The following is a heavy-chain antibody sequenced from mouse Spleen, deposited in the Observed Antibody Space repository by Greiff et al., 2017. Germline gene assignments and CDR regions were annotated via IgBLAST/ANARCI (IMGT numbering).Heavy chain of an antibody. CDR1: GYSITSGYY. CDR3: ARERAYDYDGTWFAY. CDR2: ISYDGSN. V-gene: IGHV3-6*01. D-gene: IGHD2-4*01. J-gene: IGHJ3*01. Sequence: ESGPGLVKPSQSLSLTCSVTGYSITSGYYWNWIRQFPGNKLEWMGYISYDGSNNYNPSLKNRISITRNTSKNQFFLKLNSVTTEDTATYYCARERAYDYDGTWFAYWGQGTLVTVSA.